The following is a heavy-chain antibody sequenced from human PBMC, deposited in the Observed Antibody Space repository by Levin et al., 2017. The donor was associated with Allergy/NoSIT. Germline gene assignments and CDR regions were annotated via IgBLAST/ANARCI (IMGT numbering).Heavy chain of an antibody. V-gene: IGHV3-48*02. CDR2: IDTVNNII. CDR1: GFSFSTYT. Sequence: GGSLRLSCAASGFSFSTYTMNWVRQAPGKGLEWISSIDTVNNIIRYADSVKARFTISRDNDQNAMFLQMNSLGDEDTAVYYCARDLFDSWGQGTLVTVSS. J-gene: IGHJ4*02. CDR3: ARDLFDS.